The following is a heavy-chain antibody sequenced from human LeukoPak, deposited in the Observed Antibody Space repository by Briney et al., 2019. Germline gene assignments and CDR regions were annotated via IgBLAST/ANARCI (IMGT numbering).Heavy chain of an antibody. V-gene: IGHV1-18*01. J-gene: IGHJ4*02. Sequence: ASVKVSCKASGYTFTSYGISWVRQAHGQGLEWMGWISGYNCDTNYAQKLQGRVTMTTDTSTSTAYMELRSLRSEDTAVYYCARDSCSGGSCYLGYWGQGTLVTVSS. CDR3: ARDSCSGGSCYLGY. CDR2: ISGYNCDT. CDR1: GYTFTSYG. D-gene: IGHD2-15*01.